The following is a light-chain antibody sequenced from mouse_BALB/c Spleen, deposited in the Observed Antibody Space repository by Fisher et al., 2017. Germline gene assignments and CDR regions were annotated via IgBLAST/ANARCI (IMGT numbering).Light chain of an antibody. CDR2: LTS. V-gene: IGKV4-68*01. CDR3: QQWSSNPPT. CDR1: SSVSY. J-gene: IGKJ1*01. Sequence: IVITQSPAIMSASPGERVTMTCSASSSVSYMYWYQQKPRSSPKPWIYLTSNLASGVPARFSGSGSGTSYSLTISSMEAEDAATYYCQQWSSNPPTFGGGTKLEIK.